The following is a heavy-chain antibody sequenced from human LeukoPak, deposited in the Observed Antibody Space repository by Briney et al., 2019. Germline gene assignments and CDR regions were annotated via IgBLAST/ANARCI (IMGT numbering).Heavy chain of an antibody. J-gene: IGHJ4*02. V-gene: IGHV4-59*01. CDR1: GGSISSYY. Sequence: SETLPLTCTVSGGSISSYYWSWIRQPPGKRLEWIGYIYYSGSTHYNPSLKSRLTISVDTSKNQFSLKLSSVTAADAAVYYCAREGSGWAYYYDSSGYYGSTGFDYWGQGTLVTVSS. CDR2: IYYSGST. D-gene: IGHD3-22*01. CDR3: AREGSGWAYYYDSSGYYGSTGFDY.